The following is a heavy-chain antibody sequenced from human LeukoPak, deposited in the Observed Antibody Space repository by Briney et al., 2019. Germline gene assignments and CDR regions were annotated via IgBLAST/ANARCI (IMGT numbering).Heavy chain of an antibody. D-gene: IGHD6-19*01. CDR3: ARLASSGWSHCDY. Sequence: SETLSLTCTVSGGSISGYFWSWIRQPPGKGPEWIGYIYYSGSTNYNPSLKSRVTISVDTSKNQFSLKMNSVTAADTAVYYCARLASSGWSHCDYWGQGTLVTVSS. CDR2: IYYSGST. J-gene: IGHJ4*02. CDR1: GGSISGYF. V-gene: IGHV4-59*08.